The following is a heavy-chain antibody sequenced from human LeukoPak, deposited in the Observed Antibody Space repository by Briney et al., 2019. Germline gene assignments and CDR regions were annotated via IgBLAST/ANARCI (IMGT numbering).Heavy chain of an antibody. J-gene: IGHJ6*03. V-gene: IGHV4-31*03. CDR2: IYYSGST. Sequence: SETVSLTCTVSGGSISSGGYYWSWIRQHPGKGLEWIGYIYYSGSTYYNPSLKSRVTISVDTSKNQFSLKLSSVTAADTAVYYCARGGAAAGTGYYYYMDVWGKGTTVTVSS. CDR1: GGSISSGGYY. CDR3: ARGGAAAGTGYYYYMDV. D-gene: IGHD6-13*01.